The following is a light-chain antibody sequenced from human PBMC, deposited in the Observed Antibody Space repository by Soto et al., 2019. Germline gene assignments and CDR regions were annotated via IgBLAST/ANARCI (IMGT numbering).Light chain of an antibody. J-gene: IGKJ2*01. CDR3: QQYGSSPGT. CDR2: GAS. V-gene: IGKV3-20*01. CDR1: QSVSSSY. Sequence: EIVLTQSPGTLSLSPGERATLSCRASQSVSSSYLAWYQQKPGQAPRLLIYGASSRATGIPDRFSGSGSGTDFTLTISRLEPEDFAVYSCQQYGSSPGTFSQGTKLEIK.